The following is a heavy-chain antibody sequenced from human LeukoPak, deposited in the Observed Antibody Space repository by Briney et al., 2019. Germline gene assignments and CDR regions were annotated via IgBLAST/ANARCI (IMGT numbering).Heavy chain of an antibody. Sequence: SGPALVKPTQTLTLTCTFSGFSLSTSGMCVSWIRQPPGKALEWLAHIDWDDDKYYSTSLKTRLTISKDTSKNQVVLTMTNMDPVDTATYYCARSATYYYDSSGQPNFDYWGQGTLVTVSS. J-gene: IGHJ4*02. CDR1: GFSLSTSGMC. CDR3: ARSATYYYDSSGQPNFDY. CDR2: IDWDDDK. V-gene: IGHV2-70*01. D-gene: IGHD3-22*01.